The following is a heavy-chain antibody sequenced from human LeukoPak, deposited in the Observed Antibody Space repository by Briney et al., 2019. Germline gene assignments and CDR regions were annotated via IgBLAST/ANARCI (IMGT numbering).Heavy chain of an antibody. CDR3: ARGYDISDY. D-gene: IGHD3-9*01. V-gene: IGHV3-48*04. CDR1: GFTFSSYS. CDR2: ISSSGGTM. Sequence: PGGSLRLSCAASGFTFSSYSMNWVRQAPGKGLEWLSYISSSGGTMYYADSVKGRFTISRDNAKKSLYLQMNSLRVEDTAVYYCARGYDISDYWGQGTVVTVSS. J-gene: IGHJ4*02.